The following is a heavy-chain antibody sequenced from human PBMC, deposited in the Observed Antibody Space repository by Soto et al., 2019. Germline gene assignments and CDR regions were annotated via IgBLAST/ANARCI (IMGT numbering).Heavy chain of an antibody. J-gene: IGHJ4*02. CDR1: GDSISTADYY. CDR2: IYYSGNT. Sequence: QVQLQESGPGLVKPSQTLSLTCTVSGDSISTADYYWNWIRQPPGKGLEWIGYIYYSGNTYYIPSLKSRVTISVDTSKNQISLKLNSVTAADTAGYYCARGIYSTSSFFDSWGQGTLVTVSS. D-gene: IGHD6-6*01. V-gene: IGHV4-30-4*01. CDR3: ARGIYSTSSFFDS.